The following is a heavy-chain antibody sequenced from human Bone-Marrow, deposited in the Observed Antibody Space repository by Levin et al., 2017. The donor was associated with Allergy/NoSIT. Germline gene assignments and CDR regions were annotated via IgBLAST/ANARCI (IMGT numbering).Heavy chain of an antibody. CDR2: ISWNCGNI. V-gene: IGHV3-9*01. Sequence: SLKISCAASGFTLDDYAMYWVRQTPGEGLEWVSAISWNCGNIAYADSVKGRFTISRDNAKNSLDLQMNSLRTEDTAFYYCAKSPGAYFYGVDVWAQGTTVTVSS. D-gene: IGHD4/OR15-4a*01. CDR3: AKSPGAYFYGVDV. CDR1: GFTLDDYA. J-gene: IGHJ6*02.